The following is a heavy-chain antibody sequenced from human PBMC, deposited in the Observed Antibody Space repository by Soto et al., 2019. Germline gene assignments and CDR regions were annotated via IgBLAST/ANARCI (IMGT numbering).Heavy chain of an antibody. CDR3: ARDPGAAGESGWFDP. V-gene: IGHV3-7*04. J-gene: IGHJ5*02. Sequence: EVQLVESGGGLVQPGGSLRLSCAASGFTFSSYWMSWVRQAPGKGLEWVANIKQDGSEKYYVDSVKGRFTISRDNAKNSLYLQMNSLRAEDTAVYYCARDPGAAGESGWFDPWGQGTLVTVSS. D-gene: IGHD6-13*01. CDR1: GFTFSSYW. CDR2: IKQDGSEK.